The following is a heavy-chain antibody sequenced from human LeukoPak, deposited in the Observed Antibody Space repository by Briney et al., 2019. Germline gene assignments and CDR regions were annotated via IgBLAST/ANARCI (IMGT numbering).Heavy chain of an antibody. V-gene: IGHV4-59*08. Sequence: LETLSLTCTVSGGSISSYYWSWIRQPPGKGLEWIGYIYYSGSTNYNPSLKSRVTISVDTSKNQFSLKLSSVTAADTAVYYCARLADYYDSSGYYTLQDYWGQGTLVTVSS. D-gene: IGHD3-22*01. CDR2: IYYSGST. CDR1: GGSISSYY. CDR3: ARLADYYDSSGYYTLQDY. J-gene: IGHJ4*02.